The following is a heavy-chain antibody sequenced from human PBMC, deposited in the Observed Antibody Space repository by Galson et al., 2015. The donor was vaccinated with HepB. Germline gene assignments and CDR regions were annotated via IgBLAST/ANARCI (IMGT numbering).Heavy chain of an antibody. Sequence: SLRLSCAASGFTFSDYYMSWIRQAPGKGLEWVSYISSSGSTIYYADSVKGRFTISRDNAKNSLYLQLNSLRAEDTAVYYWARVLLEYSSGWYHAFDIWGQGTMVTVSS. J-gene: IGHJ3*02. D-gene: IGHD6-19*01. CDR2: ISSSGSTI. V-gene: IGHV3-11*01. CDR1: GFTFSDYY. CDR3: ARVLLEYSSGWYHAFDI.